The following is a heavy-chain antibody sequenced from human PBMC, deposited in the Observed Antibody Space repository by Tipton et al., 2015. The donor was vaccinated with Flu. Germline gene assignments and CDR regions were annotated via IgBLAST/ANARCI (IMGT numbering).Heavy chain of an antibody. CDR1: GGSISSYY. Sequence: LRLSCTVSGGSISSYYWSWIRQHPGKGLEWIGSIYYSGSTNYNPSLKSRVTISVDTSKNQFSLKLSSVTAADTAVYYCSRQTYDFWSGYPYYYYGMDVWGQGTTVTVSS. D-gene: IGHD3-3*01. V-gene: IGHV4-59*08. CDR3: SRQTYDFWSGYPYYYYGMDV. J-gene: IGHJ6*02. CDR2: IYYSGST.